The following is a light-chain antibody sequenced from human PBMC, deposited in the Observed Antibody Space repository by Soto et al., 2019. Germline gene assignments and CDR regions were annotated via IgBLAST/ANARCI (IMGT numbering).Light chain of an antibody. J-gene: IGKJ2*01. V-gene: IGKV1D-12*01. CDR3: QQAINFPYT. Sequence: DIQMTQSPSSVSASIGDRVTITCRASQGISTWLAWYQQKPGKAPKLLIYAASFLQTGVPSRFSGSGSGTDFTLTISSLQPEDCATYYCQQAINFPYTFGQGTKLEIK. CDR1: QGISTW. CDR2: AAS.